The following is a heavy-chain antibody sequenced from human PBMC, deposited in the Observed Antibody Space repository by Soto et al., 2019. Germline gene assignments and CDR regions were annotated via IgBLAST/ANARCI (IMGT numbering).Heavy chain of an antibody. CDR1: GGSVSGVDYY. CDR3: ARQRRGGYWFDP. Sequence: SETLSLTCTVSGGSVSGVDYYWSWMRQSPGKGLEWIGNIYYSGTTSYNPSLNSRLSISIDTSRNQFSLQVTSVTAADTAIYYCARQRRGGYWFDPWGQGTLVTVSS. V-gene: IGHV4-30-4*01. J-gene: IGHJ5*02. CDR2: IYYSGTT.